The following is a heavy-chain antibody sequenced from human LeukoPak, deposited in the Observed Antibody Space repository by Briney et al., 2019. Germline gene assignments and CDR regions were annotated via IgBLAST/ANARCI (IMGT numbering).Heavy chain of an antibody. CDR3: TKARSASSSSCYNY. J-gene: IGHJ4*02. D-gene: IGHD2-2*02. V-gene: IGHV3-23*01. CDR2: ISGSDTST. CDR1: GFTFSNYS. Sequence: GGSLRLSCAASGFTFSNYSMTWVRQAPGKGLEWVSSISGSDTSTYYADSVKGRFTISRDNSKNTLELQMDSLRAEDTAIYYCTKARSASSSSCYNYWGQGILVTVSS.